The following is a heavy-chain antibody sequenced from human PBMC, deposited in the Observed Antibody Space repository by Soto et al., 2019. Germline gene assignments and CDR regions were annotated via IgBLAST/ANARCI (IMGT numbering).Heavy chain of an antibody. D-gene: IGHD1-1*01. CDR3: VRGTALLTSYPDF. CDR1: GDSVRSRTHY. Sequence: QVRLQESGPRLVRPSETLSLSCSVAGDSVRSRTHYWGWVRQAPGKGLEWIGNIFFSGGTYDNPSLMGRVTISVDASKNQFSLGLNSVTAADTAVYYCVRGTALLTSYPDFWGQGTLVSVTS. J-gene: IGHJ4*02. V-gene: IGHV4-39*02. CDR2: IFFSGGT.